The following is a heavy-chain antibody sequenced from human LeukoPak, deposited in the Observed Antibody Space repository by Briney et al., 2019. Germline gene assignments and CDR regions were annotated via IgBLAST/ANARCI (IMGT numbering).Heavy chain of an antibody. V-gene: IGHV4-31*03. Sequence: SQTLSLTCTVSGGSISSGGYYWSWIRQHPGKGLEWIGYMYYSGSTYYNPSLKSRVTISVDTSKNQFSLKLSSVTAADTAGYYCARALGATMVRGVSGKLNWFDPWGQGTLVTVSS. J-gene: IGHJ5*02. CDR3: ARALGATMVRGVSGKLNWFDP. D-gene: IGHD3-10*01. CDR2: MYYSGST. CDR1: GGSISSGGYY.